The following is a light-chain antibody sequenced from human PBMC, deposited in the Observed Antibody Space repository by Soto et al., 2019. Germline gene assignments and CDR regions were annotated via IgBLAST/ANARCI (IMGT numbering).Light chain of an antibody. CDR1: SGSVSTSYY. Sequence: QTVVTQEPSFSVSPGGTVTLTCGLSSGSVSTSYYPSWYQQTPGQAPRTLIYSTEIRSSGVPDRFSGSKSGNTASLTISGLQAEDEADYYCSSYTSRSTLVFGTGTKLTVL. J-gene: IGLJ1*01. V-gene: IGLV8-61*01. CDR3: SSYTSRSTLV. CDR2: STE.